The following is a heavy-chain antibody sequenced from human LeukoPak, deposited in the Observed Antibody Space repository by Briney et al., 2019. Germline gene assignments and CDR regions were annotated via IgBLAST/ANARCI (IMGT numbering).Heavy chain of an antibody. CDR2: ISSSGSTI. D-gene: IGHD2-8*01. V-gene: IGHV3-48*04. CDR3: AREGDSCTNGVCYRKVDY. CDR1: GFTFSSYS. Sequence: GGSLRLSCAASGFTFSSYSMNWVRQAPGKGLEWVSYISSSGSTIYYADSVKGRFTISRDNAKNSLYLQMNSLRAEDTAVYYCAREGDSCTNGVCYRKVDYWGQGTLVTVSS. J-gene: IGHJ4*02.